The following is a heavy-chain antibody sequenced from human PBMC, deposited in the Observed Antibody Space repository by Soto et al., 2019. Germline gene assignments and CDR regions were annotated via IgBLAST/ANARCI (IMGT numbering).Heavy chain of an antibody. CDR1: GDTFTSYY. CDR3: ARGLIYDSSGYYFDY. CDR2: INPSGGST. D-gene: IGHD3-22*01. Sequence: GASVKLSCKASGDTFTSYYMHWVRQAPGQGLEWMGIINPSGGSTRYAQKFQGRVTMTRDTSTSTVYMELSSLRSEDTAVYYCARGLIYDSSGYYFDYWGQGTLVTVSS. J-gene: IGHJ4*02. V-gene: IGHV1-46*01.